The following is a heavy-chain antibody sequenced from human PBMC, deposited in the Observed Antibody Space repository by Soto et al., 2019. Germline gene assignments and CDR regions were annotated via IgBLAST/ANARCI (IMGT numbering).Heavy chain of an antibody. CDR1: GYNFTNYW. V-gene: IGHV5-51*01. D-gene: IGHD1-26*01. CDR2: IYPGDSDT. J-gene: IGHJ4*02. CDR3: ARTPGSYLYYFDY. Sequence: GESLKISCKGSGYNFTNYWIGWVRQMPGKGLEWMGIIYPGDSDTRYSPSFQGQVTFSADKSISTAYLQWSSLKASDTAMYYCARTPGSYLYYFDYWGQGTLVTVSS.